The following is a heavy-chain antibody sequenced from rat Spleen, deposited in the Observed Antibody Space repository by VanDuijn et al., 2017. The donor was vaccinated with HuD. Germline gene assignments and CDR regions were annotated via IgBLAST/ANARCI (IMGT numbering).Heavy chain of an antibody. CDR1: GYSITSNY. CDR3: ANSDDYYINYIPFAF. J-gene: IGHJ3*01. Sequence: EVQLQESGPGLVKPSQSLSLTCSVTGYSITSNYWGWIRKFPGNKMEWMAYISYSGSNGFNPSLKSRISITRDTSRNQSFLQLNSVTTGDTATYYCANSDDYYINYIPFAFWGQGTLVTVSS. D-gene: IGHD1-2*01. V-gene: IGHV3-1*01. CDR2: ISYSGSN.